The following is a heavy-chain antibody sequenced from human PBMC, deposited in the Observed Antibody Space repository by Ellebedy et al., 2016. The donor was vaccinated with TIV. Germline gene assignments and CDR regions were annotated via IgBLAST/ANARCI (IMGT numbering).Heavy chain of an antibody. Sequence: GGSLRLSXKGSGYSFTSYWIGWVRQMPGKGLEWMGIIYPGDSDTRYSPFFQGQVTISADKSISTAYLQWSSLKASDTAMYYCARHSSTSWFDWGQGTLVTVSS. CDR1: GYSFTSYW. V-gene: IGHV5-51*01. CDR3: ARHSSTSWFD. D-gene: IGHD2-2*01. CDR2: IYPGDSDT. J-gene: IGHJ4*02.